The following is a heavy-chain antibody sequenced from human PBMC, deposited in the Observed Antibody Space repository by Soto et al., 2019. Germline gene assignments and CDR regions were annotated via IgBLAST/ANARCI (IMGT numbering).Heavy chain of an antibody. CDR1: GFTFDIYA. V-gene: IGHV3-9*01. CDR3: AKKGSSYSSSTYFDY. CDR2: ISWNSDSI. D-gene: IGHD6-13*01. Sequence: GGSLRFSFAPSGFTFDIYAIPWSRQPQGKGREWVSGISWNSDSIGYADSVKGRFTISRDSAKNSLYLQMNSLRAEDTALYYCAKKGSSYSSSTYFDYWGQGTLVTVSS. J-gene: IGHJ4*02.